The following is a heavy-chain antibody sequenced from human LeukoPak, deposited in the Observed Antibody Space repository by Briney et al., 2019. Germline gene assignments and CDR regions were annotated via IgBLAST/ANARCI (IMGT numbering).Heavy chain of an antibody. Sequence: PSQTLSLTCTVSGGSISSGGYYWSWIRQHPGQGLEWIGYIYYSGSTYYNPSLKSRVTISVDTSKNQFSLKLSSVTAADTAVYYCARVGGPNPDYYDSSGYQIDYWGQGTLVTVSS. CDR1: GGSISSGGYY. V-gene: IGHV4-31*03. J-gene: IGHJ4*02. CDR3: ARVGGPNPDYYDSSGYQIDY. D-gene: IGHD3-22*01. CDR2: IYYSGST.